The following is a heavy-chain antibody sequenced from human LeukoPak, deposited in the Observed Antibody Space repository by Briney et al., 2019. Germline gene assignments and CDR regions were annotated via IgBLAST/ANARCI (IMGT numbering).Heavy chain of an antibody. Sequence: GASVKVSCKASGYTFTSYYMHWVRQAPGQGLEWMGIINPSGGSTSYAQKFQGRVTMTRDMSTSTVYMELSSLRSEDTAVYYCARDQAMVVPEYYFDYWGQGTLVTVSS. D-gene: IGHD4-23*01. CDR2: INPSGGST. CDR1: GYTFTSYY. J-gene: IGHJ4*02. V-gene: IGHV1-46*01. CDR3: ARDQAMVVPEYYFDY.